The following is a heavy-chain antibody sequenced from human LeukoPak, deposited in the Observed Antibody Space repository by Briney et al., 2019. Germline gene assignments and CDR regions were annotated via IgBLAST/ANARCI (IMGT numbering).Heavy chain of an antibody. CDR1: GFTFSSYS. J-gene: IGHJ4*02. D-gene: IGHD4-17*01. V-gene: IGHV3-21*04. CDR2: ISSSSSYI. CDR3: ARQNGGAEYGDYGH. Sequence: GGSLRLSCAASGFTFSSYSMNWVRQAPGKGLEWVSSISSSSSYIYYADSVKGRFTISRDNAKNSLYLQMNSLRAEDTALYYCARQNGGAEYGDYGHWGQGILVTVSS.